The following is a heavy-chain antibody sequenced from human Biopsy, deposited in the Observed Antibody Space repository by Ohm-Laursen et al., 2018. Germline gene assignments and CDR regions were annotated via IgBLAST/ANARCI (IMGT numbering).Heavy chain of an antibody. Sequence: VSSVKVSCKASGNTFATYHIHWVRQAPGQGLVYLGRIIPIVGITNHAQTFQGRITLTADKSTFMVYMELSRLRSVDTAIYYCARGGSGSGYYGMDVWGQGATVSVSS. V-gene: IGHV1-69*04. D-gene: IGHD3-10*01. J-gene: IGHJ6*02. CDR2: IIPIVGIT. CDR1: GNTFATYH. CDR3: ARGGSGSGYYGMDV.